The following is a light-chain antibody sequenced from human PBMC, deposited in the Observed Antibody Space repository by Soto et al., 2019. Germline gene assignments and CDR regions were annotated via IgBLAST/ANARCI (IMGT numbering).Light chain of an antibody. CDR3: QQSYSNPTWT. CDR1: QSISTY. CDR2: DSS. J-gene: IGKJ1*01. Sequence: DIQLTQSPSSLSASVEDRITITCRASQSISTYLNWYQQKPGEATTLLVYDSSTLQSGVPSRFSGSGFGAESTLTVSSLQPEDFATYYCQQSYSNPTWTFGQGTKVEIK. V-gene: IGKV1-39*01.